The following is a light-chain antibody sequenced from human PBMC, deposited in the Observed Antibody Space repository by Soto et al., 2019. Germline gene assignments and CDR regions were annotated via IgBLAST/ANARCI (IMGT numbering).Light chain of an antibody. J-gene: IGLJ2*01. CDR2: EGN. Sequence: QSVLTQPASVSGSPGQSITISCTGTGRDVGSYNLVSWYQHHPGKAPKLIIYEGNNRPSGISNRFSGSKSGNTASLTISGLQAEDEADYYCSSHAGTVVFGGGTKLTVL. CDR1: GRDVGSYNL. V-gene: IGLV2-23*01. CDR3: SSHAGTVV.